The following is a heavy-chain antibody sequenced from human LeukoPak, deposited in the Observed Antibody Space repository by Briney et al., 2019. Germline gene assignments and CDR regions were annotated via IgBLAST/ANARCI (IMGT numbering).Heavy chain of an antibody. CDR1: GFTFSSYS. V-gene: IGHV3-21*01. D-gene: IGHD2-21*02. J-gene: IGHJ4*02. CDR2: ISSSSSYI. CDR3: ARDLGGEVVTAITDY. Sequence: GGSLRLSCAASGFTFSSYSMNWVRQAPGKGLEWVSSISSSSSYIYYADSVKGRFTISRDNAKNSLYLQMNSLRVEDTAVYYCARDLGGEVVTAITDYWGQGTLVTVSS.